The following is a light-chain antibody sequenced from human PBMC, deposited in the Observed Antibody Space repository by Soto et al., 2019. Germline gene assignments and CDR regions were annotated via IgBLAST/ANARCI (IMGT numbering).Light chain of an antibody. V-gene: IGKV3-15*01. J-gene: IGKJ2*01. CDR2: GAS. Sequence: EIVMTQSPATLSVSPGERATLSCRASQSVSSNLAWYQQKPGQAPRLLIYGASTRATGIPARFSGSGSGTEFTLTISSLQSEDFAVYCCQQYNNWPPETFGQGTKLEI. CDR3: QQYNNWPPET. CDR1: QSVSSN.